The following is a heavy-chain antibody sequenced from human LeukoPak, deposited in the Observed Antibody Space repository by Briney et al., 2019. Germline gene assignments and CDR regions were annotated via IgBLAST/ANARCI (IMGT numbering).Heavy chain of an antibody. J-gene: IGHJ4*02. V-gene: IGHV3-66*04. Sequence: GGSLRLSCAASGFTVSSNYMSWVRQAPGKGLEWVSVIYSGGSTYYADSVKGRFTISRDNSKNTLYLQMNSLRAEGTAVYYCARHLLWFGELSGGFDYWGQGTLVTVSS. CDR1: GFTVSSNY. CDR3: ARHLLWFGELSGGFDY. CDR2: IYSGGST. D-gene: IGHD3-10*01.